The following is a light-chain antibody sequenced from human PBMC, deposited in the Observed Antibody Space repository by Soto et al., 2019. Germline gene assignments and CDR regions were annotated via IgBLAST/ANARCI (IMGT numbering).Light chain of an antibody. CDR3: QQYNNWPS. CDR1: QSISSNF. J-gene: IGKJ5*01. Sequence: EIVLTQSPGTLSLSPGEGATLSCRASQSISSNFLAWYQQRPGQAPRLLIYDISNRAAGVPARFSGSGSETEFTLTIRSLQSEDFAVYFCQQYNNWPSFGQGTRLEI. V-gene: IGKV3-15*01. CDR2: DIS.